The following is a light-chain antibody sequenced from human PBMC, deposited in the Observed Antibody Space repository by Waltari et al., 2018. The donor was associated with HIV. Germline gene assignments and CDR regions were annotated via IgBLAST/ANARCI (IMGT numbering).Light chain of an antibody. Sequence: EIVLTQSPGTLSLSPGERATLSCRASQSVAGNALAWYQHKPGQAPRLLIFGASSRVTGIPDRFSGSGSGTDFSLTISRLQPEDFAVYYCQQYGSARRTFGGGTTVESK. J-gene: IGKJ4*01. V-gene: IGKV3-20*01. CDR1: QSVAGNA. CDR2: GAS. CDR3: QQYGSARRT.